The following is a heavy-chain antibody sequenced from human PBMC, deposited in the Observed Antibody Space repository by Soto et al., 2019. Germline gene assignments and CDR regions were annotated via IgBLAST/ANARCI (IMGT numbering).Heavy chain of an antibody. Sequence: QVQLVQSGAEVKKPGASVKVSCKASGYTFTSYAMHWVRQAPGQRLEWMGWINAGNGNTKYSQKFQGRVTITRDTAASTAYMERSSLRSEDTAVYYCARAPGGYSGYGDVWGQGTLVTVSS. D-gene: IGHD5-12*01. CDR2: INAGNGNT. CDR3: ARAPGGYSGYGDV. V-gene: IGHV1-3*01. CDR1: GYTFTSYA. J-gene: IGHJ4*02.